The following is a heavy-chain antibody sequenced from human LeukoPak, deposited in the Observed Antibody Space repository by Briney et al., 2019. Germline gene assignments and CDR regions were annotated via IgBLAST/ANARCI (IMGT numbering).Heavy chain of an antibody. D-gene: IGHD3-22*01. CDR1: GGSISSGGYS. Sequence: PSETLSLTCAVSGGSISSGGYSWSWIRKPPGKGLGWIGYIYHSGSTYYNPSLKSRVTISVDRSKNQFSLKLSSVTAADTAVYYCAREGSSGYDNWFDPWGQGTLVTVSS. V-gene: IGHV4-30-2*01. CDR2: IYHSGST. J-gene: IGHJ5*02. CDR3: AREGSSGYDNWFDP.